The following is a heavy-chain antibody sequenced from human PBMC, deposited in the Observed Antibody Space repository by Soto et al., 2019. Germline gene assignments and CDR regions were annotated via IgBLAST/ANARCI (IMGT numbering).Heavy chain of an antibody. D-gene: IGHD3-22*01. J-gene: IGHJ1*01. CDR2: ISGVGGGT. V-gene: IGHV3-23*01. Sequence: EVQLLESGGGLVQPGGSLRLSCAASAFTFSTYAMSWVRQAPGKGLEWVSAISGVGGGTHYADSVKDRFTLSRDTHKNPVSVQLSSLRGEDTDVYYCAKGADCFHSNGHNLDYFQWWGQGTLVTVSS. CDR1: AFTFSTYA. CDR3: AKGADCFHSNGHNLDYFQW.